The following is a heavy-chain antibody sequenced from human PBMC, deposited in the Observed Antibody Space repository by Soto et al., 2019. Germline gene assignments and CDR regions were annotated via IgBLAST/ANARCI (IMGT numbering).Heavy chain of an antibody. CDR3: ARGGYCSGGSCYSVYYFDY. V-gene: IGHV4-4*02. Sequence: QVQLQESGPGLVKPSGTLSLTCAVSGGSISSSNWWSWVRQPPGKGLEWIGEIYHSGSTNYNPSLKGRVTISVDKSKNQFSLKLSSVTAADTAVYYCARGGYCSGGSCYSVYYFDYWGQGTLVTVSS. J-gene: IGHJ4*02. CDR2: IYHSGST. CDR1: GGSISSSNW. D-gene: IGHD2-15*01.